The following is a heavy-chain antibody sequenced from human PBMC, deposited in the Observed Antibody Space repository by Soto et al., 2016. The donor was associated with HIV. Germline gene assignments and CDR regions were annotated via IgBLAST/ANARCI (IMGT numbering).Heavy chain of an antibody. J-gene: IGHJ4*02. V-gene: IGHV4-34*02. CDR1: GGSFSGYK. CDR3: ARQGELRTYDVFDH. Sequence: QVHLQQWGPELVKPSETLSLTCAVYGGSFSGYKWVWVRQSPGKGLEWLGEINQSGATKYKPSLRGRLTISLNMFKNQFSLNLKSAIVADTATYYCARQGELRTYDVFDHWGQGTLVTVSS. D-gene: IGHD1-7*01. CDR2: INQSGAT.